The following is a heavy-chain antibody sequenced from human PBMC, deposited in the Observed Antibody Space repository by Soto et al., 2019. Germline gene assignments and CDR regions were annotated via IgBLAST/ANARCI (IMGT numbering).Heavy chain of an antibody. J-gene: IGHJ5*02. CDR3: ARDSLRDCSGGSCYSWWFDP. CDR2: ISAYNGNT. D-gene: IGHD2-15*01. CDR1: GYTFTSYG. Sequence: ASVKVSCKASGYTFTSYGISWVRQASGQGLEWMGWISAYNGNTNYAQKLQGRVTMTTDTSTSTAYMELRSLRSDDTAVYYCARDSLRDCSGGSCYSWWFDPWGQGTLVTVSS. V-gene: IGHV1-18*01.